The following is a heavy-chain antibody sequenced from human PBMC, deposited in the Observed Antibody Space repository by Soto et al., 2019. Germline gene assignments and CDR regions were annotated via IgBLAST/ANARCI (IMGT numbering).Heavy chain of an antibody. J-gene: IGHJ5*02. D-gene: IGHD2-2*01. V-gene: IGHV1-18*04. Sequence: ASVKVSCKASGYTFTSYSISWVRQAPGQGLEWMGWISAYNGNTNYAQKLQGRVTMTTDTSTSTAYMELRSLRSDDTAVYYCARQYCSSTSCSWFDPWGQGTLVTVSS. CDR2: ISAYNGNT. CDR3: ARQYCSSTSCSWFDP. CDR1: GYTFTSYS.